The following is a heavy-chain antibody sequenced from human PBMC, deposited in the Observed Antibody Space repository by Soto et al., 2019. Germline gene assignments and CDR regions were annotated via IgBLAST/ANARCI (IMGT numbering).Heavy chain of an antibody. Sequence: EVQLVESGGGLVKPGGSLRLACAASGFTLRTAWMNWVRQAPGKGLEWVGRIKRESDGGTTDHGVSVRGRFTISRDESQNTLYLQMNSLGTEDTAVYYCATEPYFYDSSGVDVWGQGTTVTVSS. J-gene: IGHJ6*02. CDR3: ATEPYFYDSSGVDV. V-gene: IGHV3-15*07. CDR1: GFTLRTAW. CDR2: IKRESDGGTT.